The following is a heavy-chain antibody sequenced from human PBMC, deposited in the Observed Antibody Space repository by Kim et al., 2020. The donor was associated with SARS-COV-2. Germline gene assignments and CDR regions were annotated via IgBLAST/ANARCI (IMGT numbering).Heavy chain of an antibody. D-gene: IGHD5-18*01. CDR3: ARGLVDTAMVRPFDY. CDR2: INHSGST. CDR1: GGSFSGYY. J-gene: IGHJ4*02. V-gene: IGHV4-34*01. Sequence: SETLSLTCAVYGGSFSGYYWSWIRQPPGKGLEWIGEINHSGSTNYNPSLKSRVTISVDTSKNQFSLKLSSVIAADTAVYYCARGLVDTAMVRPFDYWGQG.